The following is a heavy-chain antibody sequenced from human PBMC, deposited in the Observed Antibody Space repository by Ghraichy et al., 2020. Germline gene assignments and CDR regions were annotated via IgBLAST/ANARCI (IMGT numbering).Heavy chain of an antibody. J-gene: IGHJ6*03. CDR2: ISHSGST. CDR3: ARGGSARPIFYNFYMDV. V-gene: IGHV4-34*01. D-gene: IGHD6-6*01. Sequence: SETLSLTCAVSGGSFSGYYWTWIRQPPGKGLEWIGEISHSGSTNSNPSLKSRVTISVDTSKNQFSLKLGSVTAADTAVYYCARGGSARPIFYNFYMDVWAKGTTVTVSS. CDR1: GGSFSGYY.